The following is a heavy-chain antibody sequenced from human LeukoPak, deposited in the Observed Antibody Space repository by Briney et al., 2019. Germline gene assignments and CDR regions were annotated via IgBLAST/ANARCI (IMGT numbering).Heavy chain of an antibody. D-gene: IGHD3-10*01. CDR3: ARGLGRWFGELSASDYYFDY. J-gene: IGHJ4*02. V-gene: IGHV4-34*01. Sequence: SETLSLTCAVYGGSFSGYYWSWIRQPPGKGLEWIGVINHSGSTNYNPSLKSRVTISVDTSKNQFSLKLSSVTAADTAVYYCARGLGRWFGELSASDYYFDYWGQGTLVTVSS. CDR1: GGSFSGYY. CDR2: INHSGST.